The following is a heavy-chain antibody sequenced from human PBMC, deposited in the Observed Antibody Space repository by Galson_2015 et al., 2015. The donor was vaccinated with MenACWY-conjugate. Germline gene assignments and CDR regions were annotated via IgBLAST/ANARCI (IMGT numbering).Heavy chain of an antibody. CDR1: GFTFSSYW. CDR3: ARDQTVNNFYMDV. D-gene: IGHD3-16*02. Sequence: SLRLSCAASGFTFSSYWMHWVRHAPGKGLVWVSRINSDGSSTSYADSVKGRFTISRDNAKNTLYLQMNSLRAEDTAVYYCARDQTVNNFYMDVWGKGTTVTASS. CDR2: INSDGSST. V-gene: IGHV3-74*01. J-gene: IGHJ6*03.